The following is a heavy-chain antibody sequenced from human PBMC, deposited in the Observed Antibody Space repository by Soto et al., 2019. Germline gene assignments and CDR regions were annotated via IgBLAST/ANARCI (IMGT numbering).Heavy chain of an antibody. V-gene: IGHV1-3*01. CDR1: FTSYA. CDR3: TRDGYYYDSSGYFGYGMDV. Sequence: FTSYAMLWVRQAPGQRLEWMGWINAGNGNTKYSQKIQGRGTITRDTSASKAYMELSNLRSEDTAVYYCTRDGYYYDSSGYFGYGMDVWGQGTTVTVSS. J-gene: IGHJ6*02. D-gene: IGHD3-22*01. CDR2: INAGNGNT.